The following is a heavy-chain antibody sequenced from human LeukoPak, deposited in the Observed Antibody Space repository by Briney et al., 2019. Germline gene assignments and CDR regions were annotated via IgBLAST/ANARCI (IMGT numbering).Heavy chain of an antibody. V-gene: IGHV4-34*01. J-gene: IGHJ4*02. CDR2: INHSGST. CDR1: GGSFSGYY. CDR3: ARAGPYYGSGSYYY. Sequence: PETLSLTCAVYGGSFSGYYWSWIRQPPGKGLEWIGEINHSGSTNYNPSLKSRVTISVDTSKNQFSLKLSSVTAADTAVYYCARAGPYYGSGSYYYWGQGTLVTVSS. D-gene: IGHD3-10*01.